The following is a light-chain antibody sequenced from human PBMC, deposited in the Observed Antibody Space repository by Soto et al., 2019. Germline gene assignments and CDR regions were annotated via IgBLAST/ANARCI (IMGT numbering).Light chain of an antibody. J-gene: IGKJ2*01. Sequence: EIVLTQSPGTLSLSPGERATLSCRASQSVSSSDLAWYQQKPGQAPRLLIYGASSRATGIPDRFSGSGSGTDFTLTISRLEPEDFAVYYCQHYDNSPMYTFGQGTKLDIK. CDR3: QHYDNSPMYT. V-gene: IGKV3-20*01. CDR2: GAS. CDR1: QSVSSSD.